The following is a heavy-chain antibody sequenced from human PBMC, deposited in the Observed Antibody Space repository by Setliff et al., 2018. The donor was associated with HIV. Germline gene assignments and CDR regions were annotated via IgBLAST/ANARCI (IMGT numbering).Heavy chain of an antibody. CDR2: MNPNSGNT. CDR1: GYTFTSYD. CDR3: ARDTYNFWSAYYKAGFDP. J-gene: IGHJ5*02. D-gene: IGHD3-3*01. V-gene: IGHV1-8*03. Sequence: GASVKVSCKASGYTFTSYDINWVRQATGQGLEWMGWMNPNSGNTGYAQKFQGRVTITRDTSASTAYMDLSSLRFEDTAVYYCARDTYNFWSAYYKAGFDPWGQGTLVTVSS.